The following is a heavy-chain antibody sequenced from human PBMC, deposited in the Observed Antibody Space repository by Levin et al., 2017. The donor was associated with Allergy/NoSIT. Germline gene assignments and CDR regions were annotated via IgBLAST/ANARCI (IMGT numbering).Heavy chain of an antibody. D-gene: IGHD1-1*01. J-gene: IGHJ6*02. Sequence: GGSLRLSCAASGFTFSNYAMHWVRQAPGKGLEWVAVISYDSRNKYYADSVKGRFTISRDNSKNTPYLEMNSLREEDTAVYYCARGDGVLDASSYYRLDVWGQGTTVTVSS. CDR1: GFTFSNYA. V-gene: IGHV3-30*04. CDR2: ISYDSRNK. CDR3: ARGDGVLDASSYYRLDV.